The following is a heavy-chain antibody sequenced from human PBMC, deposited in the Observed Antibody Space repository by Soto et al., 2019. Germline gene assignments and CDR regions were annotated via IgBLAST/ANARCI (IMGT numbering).Heavy chain of an antibody. CDR3: ANGYRSGWYYFDY. Sequence: QVQLVESGGGVIQPGRSLKLSCGASGFTFSTYGMHWVRQAPGKGLEWVAVISHDGSNKYYADSVKGRFTISRDNSKNTLYLQMNSLKPEDTAVYYCANGYRSGWYYFDYWGQGTLVTVSS. V-gene: IGHV3-30*18. CDR2: ISHDGSNK. CDR1: GFTFSTYG. J-gene: IGHJ4*02. D-gene: IGHD6-19*01.